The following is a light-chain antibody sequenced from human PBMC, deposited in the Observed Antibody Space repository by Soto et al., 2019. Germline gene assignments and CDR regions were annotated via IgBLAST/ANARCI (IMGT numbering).Light chain of an antibody. V-gene: IGLV2-14*03. CDR1: NSDVGGYNY. CDR2: GVT. J-gene: IGLJ2*01. CDR3: SSCTRSNTLV. Sequence: QSAPTQPASVSGSPGQSITISCTGTNSDVGGYNYVAWYQQHPGKAPKLIIYGVTDRPSGVSDRFSGSKSGNTASLTISGLQAEDEADYSCSSCTRSNTLVFGGGTKVTVL.